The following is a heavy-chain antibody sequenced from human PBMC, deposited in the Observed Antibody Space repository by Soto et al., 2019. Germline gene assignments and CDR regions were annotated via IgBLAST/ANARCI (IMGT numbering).Heavy chain of an antibody. CDR1: GFTFSSYA. V-gene: IGHV3-30-3*01. J-gene: IGHJ6*02. Sequence: GGSLRLSCAASGFTFSSYALHWVRQAPGKGLEWVGSISYDGSSEYYADSFKGRFIVSRDNSKNTVYLEMDSLRPEDSAVFYCAREYSYDSGGYYYYGMDIWGQGTTVTVSS. CDR2: ISYDGSSE. D-gene: IGHD3-22*01. CDR3: AREYSYDSGGYYYYGMDI.